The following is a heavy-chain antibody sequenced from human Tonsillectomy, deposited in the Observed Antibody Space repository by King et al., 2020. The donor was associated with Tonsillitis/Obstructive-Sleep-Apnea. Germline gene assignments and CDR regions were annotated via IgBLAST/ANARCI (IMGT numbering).Heavy chain of an antibody. V-gene: IGHV3-7*04. CDR1: GFTFRSYW. CDR3: SRDHIFDY. J-gene: IGHJ4*02. Sequence: VQLVESGGGLVQPGGSLRVSCEASGFTFRSYWMNWVRQAPGRGLEWVATIKHDGSEKFYVDSVKGRFTISRDNARNSLYLQMNSLRVEDTAVYYCSRDHIFDYGGQGTLVTVSS. CDR2: IKHDGSEK.